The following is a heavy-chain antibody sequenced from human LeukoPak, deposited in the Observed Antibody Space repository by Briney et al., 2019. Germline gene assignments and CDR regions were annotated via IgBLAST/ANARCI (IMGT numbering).Heavy chain of an antibody. CDR2: ISSSSSYI. J-gene: IGHJ3*02. D-gene: IGHD2-21*02. CDR1: GFTFSSYS. V-gene: IGHV3-21*01. CDR3: ARTALTKTHAFDI. Sequence: GGSLRLSCAASGFTFSSYSMNWVRQAPGKGLEWVSSISSSSSYIYYADSVKGRFTISRDNAKNSLYLQMNSLRAEDTAVYYCARTALTKTHAFDIWGQGTMVTVSS.